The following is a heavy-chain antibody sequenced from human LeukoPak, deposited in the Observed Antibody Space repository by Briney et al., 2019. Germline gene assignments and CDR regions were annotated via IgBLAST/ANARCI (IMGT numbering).Heavy chain of an antibody. D-gene: IGHD2-15*01. Sequence: SETLSLTCTVSGGSIRSFYWSWIRQPPGKGLEWIGYIFYSGSTTYNPSLKSRVTMSVDTSKSQFSLRLSSVTAADTAVYHCAKNPGSCSSGGSCYQFDPWGQGTLVTVSS. CDR1: GGSIRSFY. CDR3: AKNPGSCSSGGSCYQFDP. J-gene: IGHJ5*02. CDR2: IFYSGST. V-gene: IGHV4-59*01.